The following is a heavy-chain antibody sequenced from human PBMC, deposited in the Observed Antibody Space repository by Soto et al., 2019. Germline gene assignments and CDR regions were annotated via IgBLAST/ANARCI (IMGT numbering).Heavy chain of an antibody. J-gene: IGHJ4*02. CDR3: ARDSGWSSSGSLDY. CDR2: IIPIFGTA. D-gene: IGHD6-6*01. V-gene: IGHV1-69*06. CDR1: GGTFSSYA. Sequence: SVKVSCKASGGTFSSYAISWVRQAPGQGLEWMGGIIPIFGTANYTQKFQGRVTITADKSTNTAYMELSSLRSEDTAVYYCARDSGWSSSGSLDYWGQGTLVTVSS.